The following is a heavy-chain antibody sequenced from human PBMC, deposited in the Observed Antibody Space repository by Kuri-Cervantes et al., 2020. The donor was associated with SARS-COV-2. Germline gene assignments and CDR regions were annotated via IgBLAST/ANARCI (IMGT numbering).Heavy chain of an antibody. CDR3: ARVHDSSGYYDY. V-gene: IGHV4-34*01. D-gene: IGHD3-22*01. Sequence: SETLSLTCAVYGGSFSGYYWSWIRQPPGKGLEWIGEINHSGSTNYNPSLKSRVTVSVDTSKNQFSLKLSSVTAADTAVYYCARVHDSSGYYDYWGQGTLVTGAS. J-gene: IGHJ4*02. CDR1: GGSFSGYY. CDR2: INHSGST.